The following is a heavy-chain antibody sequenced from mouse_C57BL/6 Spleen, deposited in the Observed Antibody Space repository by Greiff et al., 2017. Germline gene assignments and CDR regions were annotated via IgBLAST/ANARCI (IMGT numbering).Heavy chain of an antibody. J-gene: IGHJ2*01. CDR3: AYGHFDY. CDR1: GYTFTSYW. V-gene: IGHV1-52*01. CDR2: IDPSDSET. D-gene: IGHD1-1*01. Sequence: VQLQQPGAELVRPGSSVKLSCKASGYTFTSYWMHWVKQRPIQGLEWIGNIDPSDSETNYNQKFKDKATFTVDTSSSPAYMQLSSLTSEDSAVYYCAYGHFDYWGQGTTLTVSS.